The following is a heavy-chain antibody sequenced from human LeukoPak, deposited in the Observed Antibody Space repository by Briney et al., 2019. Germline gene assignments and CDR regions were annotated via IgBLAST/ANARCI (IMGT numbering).Heavy chain of an antibody. J-gene: IGHJ3*02. CDR1: GGSISSYY. Sequence: SETLSLTCTVSGGSISSYYLSWIRQPPGKGLEWIGYIYYSGSTNYNPSLKGRVTISLDTSKNQFSLKLSSVTAADTAVYYCARAPFYDSSGYWTQRAFDIWGQGTMVTVSS. CDR2: IYYSGST. CDR3: ARAPFYDSSGYWTQRAFDI. V-gene: IGHV4-59*01. D-gene: IGHD3-22*01.